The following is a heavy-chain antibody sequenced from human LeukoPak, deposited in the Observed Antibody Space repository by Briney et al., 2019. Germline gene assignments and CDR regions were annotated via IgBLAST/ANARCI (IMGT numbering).Heavy chain of an antibody. CDR3: AREAAYYDSSGYLDY. CDR2: IRYDGSNK. V-gene: IGHV3-30*02. J-gene: IGHJ4*02. D-gene: IGHD3-22*01. CDR1: GFTFSSYG. Sequence: GGSLRLSRAASGFTFSSYGMHWVRQAPGKGLEWVAFIRYDGSNKYYADSVKGRFTISRDNSKNTLYLQMNSLRAEDTAVYYCAREAAYYDSSGYLDYWGQGTLVTVSS.